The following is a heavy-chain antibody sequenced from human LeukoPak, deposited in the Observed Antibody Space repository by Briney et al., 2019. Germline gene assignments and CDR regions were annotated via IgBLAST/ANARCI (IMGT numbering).Heavy chain of an antibody. Sequence: SQALSLTRAISGDSVSSKSAAWNWIRQSPSRGLEWLGRTYYRSRWFNGYAVSVKGRITISPDTSKNQFSLQLNSVTPEDTAVYYCTRQYSGGMDVWGQGTTVTVSS. V-gene: IGHV6-1*01. CDR2: TYYRSRWFN. CDR3: TRQYSGGMDV. D-gene: IGHD5-12*01. CDR1: GDSVSSKSAA. J-gene: IGHJ6*02.